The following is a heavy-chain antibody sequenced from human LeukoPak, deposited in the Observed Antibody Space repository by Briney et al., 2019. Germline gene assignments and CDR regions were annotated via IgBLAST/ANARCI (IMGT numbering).Heavy chain of an antibody. CDR3: ARSRDDYGDYWFDP. J-gene: IGHJ5*02. CDR2: TYYRSKWYN. CDR1: GDSVSRDSAA. V-gene: IGHV6-1*01. D-gene: IGHD4-17*01. Sequence: SQTLSLTCAISGDSVSRDSAAWNWIRQSPSRGLEWLGRTYYRSKWYNDYAVSVKSRITINPDTSKNQFSLQLNFLTPEDTAVYYCARSRDDYGDYWFDPWGQGTLVTVSS.